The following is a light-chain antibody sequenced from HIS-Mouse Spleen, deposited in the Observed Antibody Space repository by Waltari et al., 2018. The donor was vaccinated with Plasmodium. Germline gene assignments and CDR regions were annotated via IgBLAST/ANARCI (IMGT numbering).Light chain of an antibody. V-gene: IGLV3-9*01. J-gene: IGLJ3*02. CDR3: QVWDSSTV. CDR2: RDS. Sequence: SYELPQPLSVSLSLGQTARITCGGSNIGSKTVHWYQQKPGQAPVLVIYRDSNRPSGIPERFSGSNSGNTATLTISRAQAGDEADYYCQVWDSSTVFGGRTKLTVL. CDR1: NIGSKT.